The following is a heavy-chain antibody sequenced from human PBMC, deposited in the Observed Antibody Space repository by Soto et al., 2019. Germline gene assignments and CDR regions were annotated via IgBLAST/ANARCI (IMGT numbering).Heavy chain of an antibody. CDR1: GGSISSSYYF. Sequence: SETLSLTCTVSGGSISSSYYFWGWILQSPGKGLEWIGSIYYSGSTYYNPSLKSRITISVDTSKNQFSLKLTSVTAADTAVYYRADGLHCGGDCPISEYFHHWGQGTLVTVSS. V-gene: IGHV4-39*01. CDR2: IYYSGST. J-gene: IGHJ1*01. CDR3: ADGLHCGGDCPISEYFHH. D-gene: IGHD2-21*02.